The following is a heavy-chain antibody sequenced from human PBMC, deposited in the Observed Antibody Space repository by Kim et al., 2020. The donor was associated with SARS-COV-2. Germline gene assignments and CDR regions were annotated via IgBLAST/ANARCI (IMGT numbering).Heavy chain of an antibody. J-gene: IGHJ6*03. Sequence: SETLSLTCTVSGGSISGSENYWGWIRQSPGKGLEWIGGIHYSGQTYYNPSLKSRVTISVDTSKNQFSLRLNSVTAADSAVYYCVKHLQWILYTEFWGNGT. CDR3: VKHLQWILYTEF. V-gene: IGHV4-39*01. CDR2: IHYSGQT. D-gene: IGHD2-2*03. CDR1: GGSISGSENY.